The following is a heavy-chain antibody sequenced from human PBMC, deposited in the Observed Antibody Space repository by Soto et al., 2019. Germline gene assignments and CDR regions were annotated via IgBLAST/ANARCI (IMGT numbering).Heavy chain of an antibody. Sequence: SGPTLVNPTQTLTLTCTFSGFSLSTSGMRVTWIRQPPGKALEWLARIDWDDDKFYSTSLKTRLTISKDTSKNQVVLTMTNMDPVDTATYYCARALAAGNFDPWGQGTLVPVSS. D-gene: IGHD6-25*01. J-gene: IGHJ5*02. CDR1: GFSLSTSGMR. CDR3: ARALAAGNFDP. V-gene: IGHV2-70*04. CDR2: IDWDDDK.